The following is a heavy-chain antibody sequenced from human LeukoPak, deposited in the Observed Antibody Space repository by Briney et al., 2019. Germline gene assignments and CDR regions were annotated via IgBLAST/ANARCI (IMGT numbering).Heavy chain of an antibody. CDR2: ISGSGSNT. CDR3: ANLKVDAFDI. J-gene: IGHJ3*02. Sequence: TGGSLRLSCVASGLTLNSYAMSWVRQAPGKGLDWVSSISGSGSNTYYADPVKGRFTISRDNSKNTLYLQMNSLRAEDTAIYYCANLKVDAFDIWGQGTMVTVSS. CDR1: GLTLNSYA. V-gene: IGHV3-23*01.